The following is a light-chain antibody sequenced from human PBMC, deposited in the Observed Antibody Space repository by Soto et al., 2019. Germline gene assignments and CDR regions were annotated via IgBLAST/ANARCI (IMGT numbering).Light chain of an antibody. CDR3: QQYDKWPPLT. CDR2: AAS. CDR1: QSVSRN. V-gene: IGKV3-15*01. Sequence: DIVRIPSPVTLYASTGGRATLSCGASQSVSRNLAWYQQKPGQAPRLLIYAASTRATGIPVRFSGSGSGTKFTLTITSLQPEDFAVYYCQQYDKWPPLTFGGGAKVDI. J-gene: IGKJ4*01.